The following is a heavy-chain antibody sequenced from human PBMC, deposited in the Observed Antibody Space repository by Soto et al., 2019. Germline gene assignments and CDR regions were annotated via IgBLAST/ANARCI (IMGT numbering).Heavy chain of an antibody. V-gene: IGHV2-5*02. Sequence: QITLKESGPTLVKPTQTLTLTCTFSGFSLSTSGVGVGWIRQPPGKALEWLALIYWDDDKRYSPSLKSRLTTPQDTSKHQVVLTMTNMDPLDTATYHCAHTGGGDWGYWGQGTLVTVSS. CDR2: IYWDDDK. CDR3: AHTGGGDWGY. CDR1: GFSLSTSGVG. D-gene: IGHD2-21*02. J-gene: IGHJ4*02.